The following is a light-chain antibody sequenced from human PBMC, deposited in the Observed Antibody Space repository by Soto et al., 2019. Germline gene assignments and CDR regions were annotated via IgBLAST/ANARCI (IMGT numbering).Light chain of an antibody. V-gene: IGLV1-44*01. Sequence: SVLTQPPSASGTPGQRVTISCSTSSSNIGGNTVNWYQQVPGTAPKLLIYSYDQRPSGVPDRFSGSKSGTSASLAISGLQSEDEADYYCAAWDASLNGYVFGTGTKLTVL. CDR3: AAWDASLNGYV. CDR1: SSNIGGNT. J-gene: IGLJ1*01. CDR2: SYD.